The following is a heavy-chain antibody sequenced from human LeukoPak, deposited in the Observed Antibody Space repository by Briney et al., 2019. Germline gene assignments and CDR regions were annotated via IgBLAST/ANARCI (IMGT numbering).Heavy chain of an antibody. V-gene: IGHV3-74*01. CDR1: GFTFSSGY. CDR3: ARLTGGGVY. CDR2: ISSDGSNT. J-gene: IGHJ4*02. Sequence: GGSLRLSCAVSGFTFSSGYMHWVRQPPGKGPVRVSRISSDGSNTIYADSVKGRFTISRDDARNTLYLQMNSLRDADTAVYYLARLTGGGVYWGQGTLVTVSS. D-gene: IGHD1-14*01.